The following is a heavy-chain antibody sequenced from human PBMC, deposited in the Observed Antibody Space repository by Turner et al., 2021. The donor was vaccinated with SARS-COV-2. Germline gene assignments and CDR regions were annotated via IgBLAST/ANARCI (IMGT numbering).Heavy chain of an antibody. J-gene: IGHJ3*02. D-gene: IGHD2-2*02. CDR2: IGTAGDP. V-gene: IGHV3-13*05. Sequence: EVQLVESGGGLVQPGGSLRLSCVASGFTFSSYDMHWVRQATGKGLEWVSGIGTAGDPYYPGSVKGRFTISRENAKNSLYLQMNSLRAGDTAVYYCARGRGYCSSTSCYTNDAFDIWGQGTMVTISS. CDR3: ARGRGYCSSTSCYTNDAFDI. CDR1: GFTFSSYD.